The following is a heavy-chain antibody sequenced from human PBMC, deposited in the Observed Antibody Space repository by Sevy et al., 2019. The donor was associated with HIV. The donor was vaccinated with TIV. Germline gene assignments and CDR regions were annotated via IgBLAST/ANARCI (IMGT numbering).Heavy chain of an antibody. J-gene: IGHJ4*02. Sequence: ASVKVSCKASGGTFSSYAISWVRQAPGQGLEWMGGIIPIFGTANYAQKFQGRVTITADESTSTAYMEVSSLRSEDTAVYYCARDSAGYCSGGSCHPGYFDYWGQGTLVTVSS. CDR2: IIPIFGTA. CDR3: ARDSAGYCSGGSCHPGYFDY. D-gene: IGHD2-15*01. V-gene: IGHV1-69*13. CDR1: GGTFSSYA.